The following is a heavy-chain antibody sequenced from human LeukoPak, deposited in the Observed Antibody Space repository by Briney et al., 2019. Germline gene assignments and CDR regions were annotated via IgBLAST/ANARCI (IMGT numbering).Heavy chain of an antibody. V-gene: IGHV4-34*01. CDR3: ARDRDSSSSGNWFDP. CDR1: GGSFSGYY. J-gene: IGHJ5*02. D-gene: IGHD6-6*01. CDR2: INHSGST. Sequence: SETLSLTCAVYGGSFSGYYWSWIRQPPGKGLEWIGEINHSGSTNYNPSLKSRATISVDTSKNQFSLKLSSVTAADTAVYYCARDRDSSSSGNWFDPWGQGTLVTVSS.